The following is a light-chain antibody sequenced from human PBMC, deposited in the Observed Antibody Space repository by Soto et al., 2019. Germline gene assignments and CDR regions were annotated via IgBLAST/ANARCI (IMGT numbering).Light chain of an antibody. J-gene: IGKJ2*01. CDR1: QSVTSN. V-gene: IGKV3-15*01. CDR3: QHYFNWPYT. Sequence: EIVMTQSPATLSVSPGERAXLSCRASQSVTSNLAWYQQKPGRAPRLLIYGASTRATGIPARFSGSGSGTEFTLTISNLQSADFALYYCQHYFNWPYTFGQGTKVDIE. CDR2: GAS.